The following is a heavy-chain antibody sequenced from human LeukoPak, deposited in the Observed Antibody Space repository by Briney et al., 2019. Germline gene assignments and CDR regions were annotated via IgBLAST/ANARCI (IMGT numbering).Heavy chain of an antibody. CDR1: GGSISSSSYY. V-gene: IGHV4-39*01. CDR3: ATSWEGYCSGGSCSKPHYYYYGMDV. D-gene: IGHD2-15*01. J-gene: IGHJ6*02. Sequence: SETLSLTCTVSGGSISSSSYYWGWIRQPPGKGLEWIGSIYYSGSTYYNPSLKSRVTISVDTSKNQFSLKLSSVTAADTAVYYCATSWEGYCSGGSCSKPHYYYYGMDVWGQGTTVTVSS. CDR2: IYYSGST.